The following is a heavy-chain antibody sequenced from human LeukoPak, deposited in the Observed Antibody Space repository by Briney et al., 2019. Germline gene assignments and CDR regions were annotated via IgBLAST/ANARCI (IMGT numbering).Heavy chain of an antibody. CDR2: INHSGST. D-gene: IGHD3-10*01. V-gene: IGHV4-34*01. Sequence: PSETLSLTCAVYGGSFSDYYWSWIRQPPGKGLEWIGEINHSGSTNYNPSLKSRVTISVDTSKNQFSLKLSSVTAADTAVYYCARDSGGDRDAFDIWGQGTMVTVSS. CDR1: GGSFSDYY. J-gene: IGHJ3*02. CDR3: ARDSGGDRDAFDI.